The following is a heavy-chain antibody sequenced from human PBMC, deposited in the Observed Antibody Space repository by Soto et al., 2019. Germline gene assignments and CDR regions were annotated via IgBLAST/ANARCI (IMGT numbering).Heavy chain of an antibody. CDR2: ISYDGSNK. Sequence: GGSLRLSCAASGFTFSSYGMHWVRQAPGKGLEWVAVISYDGSNKYYADSVKGRFTISRDNSKNTLYLQMNSLRAEDTAVYYCAKTDSSGYYRRGYYFDYWGQGNLVTVSS. CDR3: AKTDSSGYYRRGYYFDY. CDR1: GFTFSSYG. D-gene: IGHD3-22*01. J-gene: IGHJ4*02. V-gene: IGHV3-30*18.